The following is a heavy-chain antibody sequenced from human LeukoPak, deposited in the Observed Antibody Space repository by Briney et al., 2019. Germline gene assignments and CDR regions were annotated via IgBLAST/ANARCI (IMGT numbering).Heavy chain of an antibody. Sequence: SGPTLVNPTQTLTLTCTFSGFSLTTSGVGVGWIRQPPGKALEWLVVIYWNDDKRYSPSLKSRLTITKDTSKNQAVLTMTNMDPVDTATYYCAHRVEGAAAFDSWGQGTLVTVSS. CDR3: AHRVEGAAAFDS. CDR1: GFSLTTSGVG. CDR2: IYWNDDK. J-gene: IGHJ4*02. D-gene: IGHD6-13*01. V-gene: IGHV2-5*01.